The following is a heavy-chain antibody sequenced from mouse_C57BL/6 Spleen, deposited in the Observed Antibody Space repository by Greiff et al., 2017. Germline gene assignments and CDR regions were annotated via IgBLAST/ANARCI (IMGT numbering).Heavy chain of an antibody. CDR1: GYTFTDYE. J-gene: IGHJ4*01. CDR2: IDPETGGT. D-gene: IGHD1-1*01. V-gene: IGHV1-15*01. CDR3: TRTTVVPYYAMDY. Sequence: VQLQQSGAELVRPGASVTLSCKASGYTFTDYEMHWVKQTPVHGLELIGAIDPETGGTAYNQKFKGKAILTADKSSSTAYMELRSLTSEDSAVYYCTRTTVVPYYAMDYWGQGTSVTVSS.